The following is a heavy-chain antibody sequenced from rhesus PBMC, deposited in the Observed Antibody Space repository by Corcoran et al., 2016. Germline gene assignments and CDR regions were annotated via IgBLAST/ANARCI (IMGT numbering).Heavy chain of an antibody. CDR2: ISGSSWRP. CDR1: GGSFSGYY. J-gene: IGHJ4*01. V-gene: IGHV4-165*01. Sequence: QVQLQESGPGLVKPSETLSLTCAVSGGSFSGYYWGWIRQPPGKGLEWSGYISGSSWRPDYNPSLKRRVTISTYTSKNQVSLKLSSVTAADTAVYYCARSNTVGTAKVDYWGQGVLVTVSS. D-gene: IGHD5-24*01. CDR3: ARSNTVGTAKVDY.